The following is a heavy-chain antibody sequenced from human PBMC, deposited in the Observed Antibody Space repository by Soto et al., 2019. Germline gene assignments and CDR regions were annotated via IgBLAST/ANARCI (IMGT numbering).Heavy chain of an antibody. CDR1: GITFSGYD. Sequence: GASVKPSCKASGITFSGYDITWVRQATGQGLEWMGWINPNSGNTGYAQKFQGRVTMTRNTSXSTAYMELSTLRSEDTAVYYCARGIYPQILAPSMEAAGHLNPFAIWGRGTMVTGSS. V-gene: IGHV1-8*02. D-gene: IGHD2-8*02. CDR3: ARGIYPQILAPSMEAAGHLNPFAI. J-gene: IGHJ3*02. CDR2: INPNSGNT.